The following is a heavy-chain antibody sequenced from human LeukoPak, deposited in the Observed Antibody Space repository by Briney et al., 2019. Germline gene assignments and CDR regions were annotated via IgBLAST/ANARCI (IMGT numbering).Heavy chain of an antibody. CDR1: GGSISSSSYY. J-gene: IGHJ4*02. CDR2: IYYSGST. CDR3: ARVGGIVVPAAPFFDY. V-gene: IGHV4-39*01. D-gene: IGHD2-2*01. Sequence: PSETLSLTCAVSGGSISSSSYYWGWIRQPPGKGLEWIGSIYYSGSTYYNPSLKSRVTISVDASKNQFSLKLNSVTAADTAVYYCARVGGIVVPAAPFFDYWGQGTLVTVSS.